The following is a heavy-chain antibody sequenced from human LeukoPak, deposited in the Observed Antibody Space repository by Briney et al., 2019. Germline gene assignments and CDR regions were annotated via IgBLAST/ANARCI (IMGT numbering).Heavy chain of an antibody. CDR2: IKQDGSEK. CDR1: EFTFFTYW. V-gene: IGHV3-7*01. J-gene: IGHJ6*03. Sequence: GGSLRLSCAASEFTFFTYWMTWVRQAPGKVLEWVANIKQDGSEKYYVDSVKGRFTISRDNAKNSLYLQMNSLRVEDTAVYYCARAGRKSRGVDIVRKKETGYYYYLDVWGKGTTVTVSS. D-gene: IGHD2-15*01. CDR3: ARAGRKSRGVDIVRKKETGYYYYLDV.